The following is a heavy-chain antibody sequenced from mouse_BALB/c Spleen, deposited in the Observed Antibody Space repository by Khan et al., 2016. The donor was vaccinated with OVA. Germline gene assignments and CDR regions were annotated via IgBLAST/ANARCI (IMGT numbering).Heavy chain of an antibody. J-gene: IGHJ3*01. Sequence: EVELVESGGDLVKPGGSLKLSCATSGFTFSTYGMSWVRQTPDKRLEWVAAISSGGSYTYYPGSVKGRFTISRDNAHNTLYLQMSSLKSEDTAIYYCTRLAYYYNSEGFAYWGQGTLVTVSA. CDR1: GFTFSTYG. CDR3: TRLAYYYNSEGFAY. CDR2: ISSGGSYT. V-gene: IGHV5-6*01. D-gene: IGHD1-1*01.